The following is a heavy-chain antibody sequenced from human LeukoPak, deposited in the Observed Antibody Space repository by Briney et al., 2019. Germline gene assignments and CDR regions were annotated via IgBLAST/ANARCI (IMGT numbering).Heavy chain of an antibody. CDR2: IYSGGDT. D-gene: IGHD7-27*01. CDR3: ATAQSEMWGPPGH. CDR1: GFTVSNNY. Sequence: PGGSLRLSCAASGFTVSNNYMSWVRQAPGKGLEWVSLIYSGGDTYYAESVKGRFTISRDNSKNTLLLQMKSLRAEDTAVYYCATAQSEMWGPPGHWGQGTLVIVSS. J-gene: IGHJ4*02. V-gene: IGHV3-53*01.